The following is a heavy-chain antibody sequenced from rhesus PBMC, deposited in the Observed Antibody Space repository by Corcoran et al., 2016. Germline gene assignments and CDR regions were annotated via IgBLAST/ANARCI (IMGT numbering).Heavy chain of an antibody. J-gene: IGHJ4*01. D-gene: IGHD6-31*01. V-gene: IGHV3-54*02. CDR2: ITYDGSKK. Sequence: EVQLVESGGGLVQPGGSLRLSCAASGFTFSSYGMHWVRQAPGTGLAWVAVITYDGSKKYYEDSVKDRVTISRDNSKNMLYLQMNNVKVEDTAVYYCAREGQRLAFDYWGQGVLVTVSS. CDR3: AREGQRLAFDY. CDR1: GFTFSSYG.